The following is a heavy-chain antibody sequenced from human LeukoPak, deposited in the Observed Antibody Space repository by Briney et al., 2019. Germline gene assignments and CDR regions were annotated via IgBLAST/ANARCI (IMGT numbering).Heavy chain of an antibody. CDR3: ARTRSIQLWSPDKTGMYYFDY. J-gene: IGHJ4*02. D-gene: IGHD5-18*01. V-gene: IGHV4-4*02. CDR1: GGSISSSHW. Sequence: SETLSLTCTVSGGSISSSHWWTWVRQPPGKGLEWIGEINHSGSTNYNPSLKSRVTISVDTSKNQFSLKLSSVTAADTAVYYCARTRSIQLWSPDKTGMYYFDYWGQGTLVTVSS. CDR2: INHSGST.